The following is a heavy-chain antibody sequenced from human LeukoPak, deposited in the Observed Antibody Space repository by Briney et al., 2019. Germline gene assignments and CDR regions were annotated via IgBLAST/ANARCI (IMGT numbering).Heavy chain of an antibody. D-gene: IGHD1-26*01. CDR1: GYTFTGYY. CDR3: ATGSIVGTTAFDY. V-gene: IGHV1-2*02. CDR2: ISPNSGGT. J-gene: IGHJ4*02. Sequence: GASVKVSCKASGYTFTGYYMHWVRQAPGQGLEWMGWISPNSGGTNYAQKFQGRVTMTEDTSTDTAYMELSSLRSEDTAVYYCATGSIVGTTAFDYWGQGTLVTVSS.